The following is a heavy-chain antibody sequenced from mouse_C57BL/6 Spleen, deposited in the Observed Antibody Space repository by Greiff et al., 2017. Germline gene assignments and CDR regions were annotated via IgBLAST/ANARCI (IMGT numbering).Heavy chain of an antibody. Sequence: QVHVKQPGAELVKPGASVKLSCKASGYTFTSYWMHWVKQRPGRGLEWIGRIDPNSGGTKYNEKFKGKATLTVDKSSSTADMPLSSLTSADSAVYYCARGRLTGARDMDYWGQGTSVTVSS. CDR1: GYTFTSYW. V-gene: IGHV1-72*01. D-gene: IGHD4-1*01. CDR2: IDPNSGGT. J-gene: IGHJ4*01. CDR3: ARGRLTGARDMDY.